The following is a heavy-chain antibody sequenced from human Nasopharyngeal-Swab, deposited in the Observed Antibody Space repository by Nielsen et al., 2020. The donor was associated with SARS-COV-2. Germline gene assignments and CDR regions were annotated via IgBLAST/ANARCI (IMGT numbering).Heavy chain of an antibody. J-gene: IGHJ4*02. CDR2: ISWDGGST. V-gene: IGHV3-43*01. CDR3: AKGPVGYCSGGSCYLFDY. Sequence: GESLKISCAASGFTFDDYTMHWVRQAPGTGLEWVSLISWDGGSTYYADSVKGRFTISRDNSKNSLYLQMNSLRTEDTALYYCAKGPVGYCSGGSCYLFDYWGQGTLVTVSS. D-gene: IGHD2-15*01. CDR1: GFTFDDYT.